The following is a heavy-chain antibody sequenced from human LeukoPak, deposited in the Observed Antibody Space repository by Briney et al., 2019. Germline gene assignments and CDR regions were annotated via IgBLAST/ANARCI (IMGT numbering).Heavy chain of an antibody. D-gene: IGHD4-17*01. CDR1: GGSISGSY. CDR3: ARGIESYGDYGY. J-gene: IGHJ4*02. Sequence: SETLSRTCTVSGGSISGSYWSWMRQPPGKGLEWIAYMYNSGSTNYNPSLKSRVTISIDTSKNQFSLKLSSLTAADTAIYYCARGIESYGDYGYWGQGILVTVSS. CDR2: MYNSGST. V-gene: IGHV4-59*01.